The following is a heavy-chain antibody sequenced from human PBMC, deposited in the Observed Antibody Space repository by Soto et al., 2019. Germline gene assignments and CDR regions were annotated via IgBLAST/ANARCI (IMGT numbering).Heavy chain of an antibody. CDR1: GGSISSYY. CDR2: IYYSGST. CDR3: ARVVRHITAAMGSYYFDY. Sequence: SETLSLTCTVSGGSISSYYWSWIRQPPGKGLEWIGYIYYSGSTNYNPSLKSRVTISIDTSKSQFSLKLSSVTAADTAMYYCARVVRHITAAMGSYYFDYWGQGTLVTVSS. V-gene: IGHV4-59*01. J-gene: IGHJ4*02. D-gene: IGHD6-13*01.